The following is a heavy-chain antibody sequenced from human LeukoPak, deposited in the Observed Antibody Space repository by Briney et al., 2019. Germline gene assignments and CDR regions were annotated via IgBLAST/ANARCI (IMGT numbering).Heavy chain of an antibody. J-gene: IGHJ6*02. D-gene: IGHD6-13*01. CDR2: IYPGDSDT. CDR3: ARQVAAAGTGMPTQNIPRYYYYGMDV. V-gene: IGHV5-51*01. CDR1: GYSFTSYW. Sequence: GESLKISCKGSGYSFTSYWIGWVRQMPGKGLEWMGIIYPGDSDTRDSPSFQGQVTISADKSISTAYLQWSSLKASDTAMYYCARQVAAAGTGMPTQNIPRYYYYGMDVWGQGTTVTVSS.